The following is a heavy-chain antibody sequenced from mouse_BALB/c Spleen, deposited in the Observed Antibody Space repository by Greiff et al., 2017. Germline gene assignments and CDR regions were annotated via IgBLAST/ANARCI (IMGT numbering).Heavy chain of an antibody. CDR3: ARRDGYNFDY. V-gene: IGHV1-7*01. CDR1: GYTFTSYW. D-gene: IGHD2-3*01. J-gene: IGHJ2*01. Sequence: QVQLKESGAELAKPGASVKMSCKASGYTFTSYWMHWVKQRPGQGLEWIGYINPSTGYTEYNQKFKDKATLTADKSSSTAYMQLSSLTSEDSAVYYCARRDGYNFDYWGQGTTLTVSS. CDR2: INPSTGYT.